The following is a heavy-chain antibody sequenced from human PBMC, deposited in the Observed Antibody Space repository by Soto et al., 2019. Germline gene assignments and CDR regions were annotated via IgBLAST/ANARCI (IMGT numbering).Heavy chain of an antibody. CDR1: GGSISSYY. Sequence: PSETLSLTCTVSGGSISSYYWSWIRQPAGKGLEWIGRIYTSGSTNYNPSLKSRVTMSVDTSKNQFSLKLSSVTAADTAVYYCAREISRTPNYYYYYGMDVWGQVTTVTVSS. J-gene: IGHJ6*02. CDR3: AREISRTPNYYYYYGMDV. V-gene: IGHV4-4*07. CDR2: IYTSGST.